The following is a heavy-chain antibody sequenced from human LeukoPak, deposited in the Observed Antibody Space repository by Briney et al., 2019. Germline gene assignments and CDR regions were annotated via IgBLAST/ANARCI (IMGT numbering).Heavy chain of an antibody. CDR3: ARDRELRFLEWVLHGAFDI. V-gene: IGHV1-46*01. CDR2: INPSGGST. D-gene: IGHD3-3*01. CDR1: GYTFTNHY. Sequence: ASVKVSCKTSGYTFTNHYIHWVRQAPGQGPEWMGMINPSGGSTAYAQKFQDRVTVTRDMTTSTVYMQLSSLRSEDTALYFCARDRELRFLEWVLHGAFDIWGQGTMVTVSS. J-gene: IGHJ3*02.